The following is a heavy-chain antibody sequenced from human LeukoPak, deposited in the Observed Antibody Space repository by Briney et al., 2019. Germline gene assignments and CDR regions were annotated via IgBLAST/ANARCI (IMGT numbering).Heavy chain of an antibody. Sequence: GGSLRLSCAASGFTFSSYAMSWVRQAPGKGLEWVSAISGSGGSTYYADSVKGRFTISRDNSKNTLYLQMNSLRAEDTAVYYCARTWIRVLYFDYWGQGTLVTVSS. J-gene: IGHJ4*02. CDR2: ISGSGGST. V-gene: IGHV3-23*01. D-gene: IGHD5-18*01. CDR1: GFTFSSYA. CDR3: ARTWIRVLYFDY.